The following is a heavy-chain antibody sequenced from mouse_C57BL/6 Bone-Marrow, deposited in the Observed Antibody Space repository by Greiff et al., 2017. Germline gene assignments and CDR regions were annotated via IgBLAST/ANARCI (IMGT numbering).Heavy chain of an antibody. CDR3: TRPYYYGSSYGDY. CDR2: IYPGNSDT. J-gene: IGHJ2*01. Sequence: VQLQQSGTVLARPGASVKMSCKTSGYTFTSYWMHWVKQRPGQGLEWIGAIYPGNSDTSYNQKFKGKAKLTAVTSASTAYMELSRLTNEDSAVYYCTRPYYYGSSYGDYWGQGTTLTVSS. CDR1: GYTFTSYW. V-gene: IGHV1-5*01. D-gene: IGHD1-1*01.